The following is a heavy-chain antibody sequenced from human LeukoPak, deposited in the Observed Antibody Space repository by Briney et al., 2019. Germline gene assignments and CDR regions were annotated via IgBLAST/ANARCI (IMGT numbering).Heavy chain of an antibody. CDR1: GFNFGDYA. D-gene: IGHD4-11*01. V-gene: IGHV3-49*04. CDR2: IRSKASGGTT. Sequence: GGSLRLSCTASGFNFGDYAMSWVRQAPGKGLEWVGFIRSKASGGTTEYAASVKGRFTISRDDSKSIAYLQMNSLITEDTAVYYCTRGYSIDYWGQGTLVTVSS. J-gene: IGHJ4*02. CDR3: TRGYSIDY.